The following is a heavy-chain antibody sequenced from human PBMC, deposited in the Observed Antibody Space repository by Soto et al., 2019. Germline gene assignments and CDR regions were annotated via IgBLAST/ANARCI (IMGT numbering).Heavy chain of an antibody. J-gene: IGHJ6*02. V-gene: IGHV1-69*12. CDR1: GGTFSSYA. D-gene: IGHD3-10*01. CDR3: ARGSPSGRQVPYYYYGMDV. Sequence: QVQLVQSGAEVKKPGSSVKVSCKASGGTFSSYAISWVRQAPGQGLEWMGGIIPIFGTANYAQKFQGRVTITADESTSTAYMELSSLRSEDTAVYYCARGSPSGRQVPYYYYGMDVWGQGTTVTVSS. CDR2: IIPIFGTA.